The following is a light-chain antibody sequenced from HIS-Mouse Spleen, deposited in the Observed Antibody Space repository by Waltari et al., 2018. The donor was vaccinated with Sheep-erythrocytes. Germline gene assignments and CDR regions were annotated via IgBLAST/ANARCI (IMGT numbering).Light chain of an antibody. CDR1: SSDIGGYTF. J-gene: IGLJ1*01. CDR3: CSYAGSYNHV. Sequence: QSALTQPRSVSGSPGQSVTLSCPGTSSDIGGYTFVSWYQQHPGKAPKLMIYDVSKRPSGVPDRFSGSKSGNTASLTISGLQAEDEADYYCCSYAGSYNHVFATGTKVTVL. V-gene: IGLV2-11*01. CDR2: DVS.